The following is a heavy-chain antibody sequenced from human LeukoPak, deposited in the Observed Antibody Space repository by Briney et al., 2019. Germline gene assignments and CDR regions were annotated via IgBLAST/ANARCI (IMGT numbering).Heavy chain of an antibody. Sequence: GRTLRLSCVASGFTFSTYWMTWVRQAPGKGLEWVANIKQDGSERYYVDSVKGRFTISRDNPKNSLYLQMNSLRAEDTAVYYCAKAIYGSGSYAKEANFDYWGQGTLVTVSS. CDR3: AKAIYGSGSYAKEANFDY. V-gene: IGHV3-7*01. CDR1: GFTFSTYW. J-gene: IGHJ4*02. CDR2: IKQDGSER. D-gene: IGHD3-10*01.